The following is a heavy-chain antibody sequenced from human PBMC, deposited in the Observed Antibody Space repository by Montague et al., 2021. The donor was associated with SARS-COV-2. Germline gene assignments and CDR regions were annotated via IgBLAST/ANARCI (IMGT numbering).Heavy chain of an antibody. Sequence: SETLSLTCAVYGGSFSGYYWSWIRQPPGKGLEWIGDINHSGNTNYNPSLKSRVSISVDTSKNQFSLKLSSVTAADTAVYYCAKAIVDGTMMVVVMTGVDHYFDLWGQGTLVTVSS. CDR3: AKAIVDGTMMVVVMTGVDHYFDL. V-gene: IGHV4-34*01. CDR1: GGSFSGYY. J-gene: IGHJ4*02. D-gene: IGHD3-22*01. CDR2: INHSGNT.